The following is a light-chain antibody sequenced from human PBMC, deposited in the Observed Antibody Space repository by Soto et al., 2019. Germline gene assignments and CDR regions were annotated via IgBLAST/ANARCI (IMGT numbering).Light chain of an antibody. Sequence: QSVLTQPASVSGSPGQSITISCTGTRNDIGAYSFVSWYQQHPGKVPKLLIYEVSDRPSGVSSRFSGSKSGNTASLTISGLQAEDEAHYFCSSYTGTYTYVFGSGTKVTVL. V-gene: IGLV2-14*01. J-gene: IGLJ1*01. CDR1: RNDIGAYSF. CDR2: EVS. CDR3: SSYTGTYTYV.